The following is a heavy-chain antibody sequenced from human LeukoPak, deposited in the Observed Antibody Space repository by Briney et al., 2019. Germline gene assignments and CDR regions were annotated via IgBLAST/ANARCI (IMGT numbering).Heavy chain of an antibody. J-gene: IGHJ4*02. CDR1: GFTFSSYV. Sequence: GGSLRLSCAASGFTFSSYVMHWVRQAPGKGLEWVAIISYDGSNEYYADSVKGRFTISRDNSKNTLYLQMNSLRAEDTAIYYCARDERLLSFLKWGQGTLVTVSS. D-gene: IGHD3-3*01. CDR3: ARDERLLSFLK. V-gene: IGHV3-30*04. CDR2: ISYDGSNE.